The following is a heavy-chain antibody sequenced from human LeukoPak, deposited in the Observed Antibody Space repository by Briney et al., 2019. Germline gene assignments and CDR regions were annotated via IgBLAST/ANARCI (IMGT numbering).Heavy chain of an antibody. J-gene: IGHJ6*04. D-gene: IGHD3-9*01. CDR3: ARGNYDILTGYGTAGMDV. V-gene: IGHV3-74*01. Sequence: PGGSLRLSCAASGFTFSSYRMHWVRQAPGKGLVWVSRINSDGSSTSYADSVKGRFTISRDNAKNTLYLQMNSLRAEDTAVYYCARGNYDILTGYGTAGMDVWGKGTTVTVSS. CDR1: GFTFSSYR. CDR2: INSDGSST.